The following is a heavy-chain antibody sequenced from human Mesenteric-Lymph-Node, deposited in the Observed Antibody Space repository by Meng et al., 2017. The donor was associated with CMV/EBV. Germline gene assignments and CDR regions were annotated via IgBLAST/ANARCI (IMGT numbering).Heavy chain of an antibody. D-gene: IGHD5-12*01. J-gene: IGHJ5*02. V-gene: IGHV4-59*01. CDR3: VRDVSGGYGWFDP. Sequence: TCTVSGVAISSYQWNWIRQAPGKGLEWIGYIYYSGSTKYNPSLKSRVTISVDTSKNQFSLKLTSVTAADTAVYYCVRDVSGGYGWFDPWGQGSLVTVSS. CDR2: IYYSGST. CDR1: GVAISSYQ.